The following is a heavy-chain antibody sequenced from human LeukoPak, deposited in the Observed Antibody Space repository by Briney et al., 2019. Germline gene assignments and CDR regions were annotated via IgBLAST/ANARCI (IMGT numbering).Heavy chain of an antibody. V-gene: IGHV3-23*01. CDR2: ITGTHYTT. CDR3: TKDPNGDYVGAFDP. D-gene: IGHD4-17*01. Sequence: ETLSLTCTVSGGSISSSSYYWGWIRQPPGKGLEWVSSITGTHYTTYNTDSVKGRFTISRDNSKNTLYLQMNSLRADDTAVYYCTKDPNGDYVGAFDPWGQGTLVTVSS. J-gene: IGHJ5*02. CDR1: GGSISSSSYY.